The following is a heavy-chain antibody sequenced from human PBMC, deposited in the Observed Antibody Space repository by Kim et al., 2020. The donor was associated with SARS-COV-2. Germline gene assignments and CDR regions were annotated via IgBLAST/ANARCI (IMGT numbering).Heavy chain of an antibody. CDR1: GYSFTTYW. J-gene: IGHJ4*02. Sequence: GESLKISCKGSGYSFTTYWIGWVRQVPGKGLEWMGIILPSDSDTRYSPSFQGQVTISSDKSISTAYLQWSSLKASDTAIYYCARHGDGRLFEFWGQGTLVTVSS. CDR3: ARHGDGRLFEF. V-gene: IGHV5-51*01. D-gene: IGHD7-27*01. CDR2: ILPSDSDT.